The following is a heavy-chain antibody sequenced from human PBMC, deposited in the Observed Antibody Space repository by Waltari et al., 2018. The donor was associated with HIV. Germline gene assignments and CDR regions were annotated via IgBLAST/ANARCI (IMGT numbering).Heavy chain of an antibody. V-gene: IGHV1-18*01. CDR1: GYTFTSSG. Sequence: QVLLEQSGPEVKKPGASVKVSCKASGYTFTSSGISWGRQAPGQGLEWMGWRSPNNGHTNLAQKFQGRVTMTTDTSTNTAYMELRSLRSDDSAVYYCARGATILSYWGQGTLVTVSS. D-gene: IGHD3-3*02. CDR2: RSPNNGHT. J-gene: IGHJ4*02. CDR3: ARGATILSY.